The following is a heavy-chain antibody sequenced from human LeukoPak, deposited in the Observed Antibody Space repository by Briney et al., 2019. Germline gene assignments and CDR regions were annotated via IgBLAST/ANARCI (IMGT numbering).Heavy chain of an antibody. D-gene: IGHD3-22*01. J-gene: IGHJ4*02. CDR1: GGSISSYY. Sequence: SETLSLTCTVCGGSISSYYWSWIRQPPGKGLEWIGYIYYSGSTNYNPSLKSRVTISVDTSKNQFSLKLSSVTAADTAVYYCARHGDYYDSSGYLDYWGQGTLVTVSS. CDR2: IYYSGST. CDR3: ARHGDYYDSSGYLDY. V-gene: IGHV4-59*08.